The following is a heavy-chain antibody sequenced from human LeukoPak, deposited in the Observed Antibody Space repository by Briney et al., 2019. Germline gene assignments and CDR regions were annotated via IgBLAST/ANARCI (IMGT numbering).Heavy chain of an antibody. CDR2: ISSSSSTI. CDR1: GFTFSSYY. CDR3: ARDRYCSGGSCYSGGRGY. J-gene: IGHJ4*02. Sequence: GGSLRLSCAASGFTFSSYYMNWVRQAPGKGLEWVSYISSSSSTIYYADFVKGRFTISRDNAKNSLYLQMNSLRAEDTAVYYCARDRYCSGGSCYSGGRGYWGQGTLVTVSS. D-gene: IGHD2-15*01. V-gene: IGHV3-48*01.